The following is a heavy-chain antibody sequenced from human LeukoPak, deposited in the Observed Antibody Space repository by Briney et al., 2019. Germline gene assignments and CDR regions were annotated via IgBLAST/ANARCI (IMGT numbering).Heavy chain of an antibody. D-gene: IGHD5-18*01. CDR2: IGASGGST. V-gene: IGHV3-23*01. CDR1: GFTFSSYA. Sequence: AGGSLRLSCAASGFTFSSYAMSWVRQAPGKGLEWVSPIGASGGSTYYADSVKGRFTISRDNSKNTLYLQMNSLRPEDTAVYYCVKASSEYSFGQNWFDPWGQGTLVTVSS. CDR3: VKASSEYSFGQNWFDP. J-gene: IGHJ5*02.